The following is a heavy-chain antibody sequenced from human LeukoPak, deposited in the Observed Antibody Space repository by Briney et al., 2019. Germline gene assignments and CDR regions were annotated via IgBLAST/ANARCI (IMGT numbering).Heavy chain of an antibody. D-gene: IGHD1-26*01. V-gene: IGHV4-59*01. Sequence: PSETLSLTCTVSGGSISSYYWSWIRQPPGKGLEWIGYIYYSGSTNYNPSLKSRVIISVDTSKNQFSLKLSSVTAADTAVYYCTLLQRGAVGYWGQGTLVTVSS. CDR1: GGSISSYY. J-gene: IGHJ4*02. CDR2: IYYSGST. CDR3: TLLQRGAVGY.